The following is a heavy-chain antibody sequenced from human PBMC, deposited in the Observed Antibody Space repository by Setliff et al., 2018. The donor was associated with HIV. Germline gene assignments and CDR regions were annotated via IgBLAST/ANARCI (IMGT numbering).Heavy chain of an antibody. CDR2: IYHSGNT. CDR3: ARGQGCGGGCHYAFEM. V-gene: IGHV4-38-2*02. J-gene: IGHJ3*02. Sequence: PSENLSLTCTVSGDSISSDFYWGWIRQPPGKGLEWIGSIYHSGNTYYMPSLQSRVTISVDMSKNQFSLNLNSVTAADTAVYYCARGQGCGGGCHYAFEMWGQGTMVTVSS. CDR1: GDSISSDFY. D-gene: IGHD2-21*02.